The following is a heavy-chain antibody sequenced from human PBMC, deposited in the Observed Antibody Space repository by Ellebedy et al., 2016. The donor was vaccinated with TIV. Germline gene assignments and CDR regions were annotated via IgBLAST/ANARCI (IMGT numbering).Heavy chain of an antibody. Sequence: PSETLSLTCSVSGDSIGSYFWNWIRQPPGKGLEWIGYIYHSGNTNYNPSLKSRVAISIDTSKNQFSLKLTSVTAADTAVYYCAREYYDVLTGVSHGMGVWGQGTTVTVSS. CDR1: GDSIGSYF. D-gene: IGHD3-9*01. CDR2: IYHSGNT. V-gene: IGHV4-59*01. CDR3: AREYYDVLTGVSHGMGV. J-gene: IGHJ6*02.